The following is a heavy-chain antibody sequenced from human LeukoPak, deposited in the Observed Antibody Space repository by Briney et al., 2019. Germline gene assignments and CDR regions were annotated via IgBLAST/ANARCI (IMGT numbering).Heavy chain of an antibody. J-gene: IGHJ4*02. CDR2: IRSKANSYAT. CDR3: ARKYCVGDCYSHY. Sequence: PGGSLRLSCAASGFTFSGSAMHWVRQASGKGLEWVGRIRSKANSYATAYAASVKGRFTISRDNAKNSLYLQMNSLRAEDTAVYYCARKYCVGDCYSHYWGQGTLVTVSS. V-gene: IGHV3-73*01. D-gene: IGHD2-21*02. CDR1: GFTFSGSA.